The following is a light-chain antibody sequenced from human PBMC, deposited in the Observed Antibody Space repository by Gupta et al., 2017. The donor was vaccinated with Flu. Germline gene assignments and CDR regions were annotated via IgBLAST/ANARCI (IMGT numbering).Light chain of an antibody. J-gene: IGKJ1*01. Sequence: ELVLTQSPGTLSLSTGERATLSCRASQSVSSSYLAWYQQKPGQAPRLLIYGASSRATGIPDRFSGSGSGTDFTLTISRLEPEDFAVYYCQQYGSSRRWTFGQGTKVEIK. CDR2: GAS. CDR1: QSVSSSY. V-gene: IGKV3-20*01. CDR3: QQYGSSRRWT.